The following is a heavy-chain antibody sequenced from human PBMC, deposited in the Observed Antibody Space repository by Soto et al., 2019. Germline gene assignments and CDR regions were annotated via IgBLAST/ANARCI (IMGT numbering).Heavy chain of an antibody. Sequence: ASVKVSCKASGYTFTGYYMHWVRQAPGQGLEWMGWINPNSGGTNYAQKFQGRVTMTRDTSISTAYMELSRLRSDDTAVYYCARGWEYSSSWYWFDPWGQGTLVTVSS. J-gene: IGHJ5*02. D-gene: IGHD6-13*01. CDR2: INPNSGGT. CDR1: GYTFTGYY. V-gene: IGHV1-2*02. CDR3: ARGWEYSSSWYWFDP.